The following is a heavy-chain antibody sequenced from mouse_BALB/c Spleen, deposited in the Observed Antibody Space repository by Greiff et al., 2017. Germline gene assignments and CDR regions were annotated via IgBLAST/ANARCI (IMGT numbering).Heavy chain of an antibody. CDR1: GFTFSSFG. J-gene: IGHJ3*01. D-gene: IGHD2-4*01. CDR2: ISSGSSTI. Sequence: EVKLVESGGGLVQPGGSRKLSCAASGFTFSSFGMHWVRQSPEKGLEWVAYISSGSSTIYYADTVKGRFTITRDNPKNTLFLQMTSLRSEDTAMFYCARYYYDYLAWFDDWGQGTLVTVSA. V-gene: IGHV5-17*02. CDR3: ARYYYDYLAWFDD.